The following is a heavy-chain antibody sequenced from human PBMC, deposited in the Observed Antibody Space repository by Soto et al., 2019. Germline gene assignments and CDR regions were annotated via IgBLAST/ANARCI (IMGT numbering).Heavy chain of an antibody. CDR3: ARSQRGRTAFTFDY. J-gene: IGHJ4*02. CDR1: GEPVSNDNYY. D-gene: IGHD3-16*01. V-gene: IGHV4-61*01. CDR2: IDYSGTN. Sequence: EFLSVTGAVSGEPVSNDNYYWSWIRQPPGKGLEWIGYIDYSGTNNYNSYLKSRLSLSVDMSKEQFSLKLASVTAADTAVYFCARSQRGRTAFTFDYWGQGALVTVSS.